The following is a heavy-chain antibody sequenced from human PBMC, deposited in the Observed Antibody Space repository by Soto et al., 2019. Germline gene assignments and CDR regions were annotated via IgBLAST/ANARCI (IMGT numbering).Heavy chain of an antibody. CDR1: GYTFTTYA. CDR3: ARAGDDCSTTNCYMIAY. V-gene: IGHV1-3*01. CDR2: INAGNGKT. J-gene: IGHJ4*02. Sequence: QVQLVQSGVAVKKPGASVKVSCKASGYTFTTYAMHWVRQAPGQRLEWMGWINAGNGKTKYSQKFQGRGTITRDTSATTAYMELSSLRSEDTAVYYCARAGDDCSTTNCYMIAYWGQGTLVTVSS. D-gene: IGHD2-2*02.